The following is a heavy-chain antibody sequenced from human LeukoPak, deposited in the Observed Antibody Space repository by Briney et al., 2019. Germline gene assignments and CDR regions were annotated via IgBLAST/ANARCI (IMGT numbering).Heavy chain of an antibody. CDR2: TIPILGIA. D-gene: IGHD4-17*01. V-gene: IGHV1-69*04. J-gene: IGHJ3*02. CDR1: GGTFSSYA. Sequence: ASVKVSCKASGGTFSSYAISWVRQAPGQGLEWMGRTIPILGIANYAQKFQGRVTITADKSTSTAYMELSSLRSEDTAVYYCARGRHRFITVTTAERHAFDIWGQGTMVTVSS. CDR3: ARGRHRFITVTTAERHAFDI.